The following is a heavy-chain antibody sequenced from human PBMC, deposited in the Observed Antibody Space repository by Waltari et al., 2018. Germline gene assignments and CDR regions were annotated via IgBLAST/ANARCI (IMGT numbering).Heavy chain of an antibody. D-gene: IGHD3-22*01. Sequence: EVQLVESGGGLVQPGGSLRLSCAASGFTFSSYWMSSFRQAPGKGLDWVANIKQDGSEKYYVDSVKGRFTISRDNAKNSLYLQMNSLRAEDTAVYYWARPGYYYEGRGAFDIWGQGTMVTVSS. CDR3: ARPGYYYEGRGAFDI. CDR2: IKQDGSEK. J-gene: IGHJ3*02. V-gene: IGHV3-7*01. CDR1: GFTFSSYW.